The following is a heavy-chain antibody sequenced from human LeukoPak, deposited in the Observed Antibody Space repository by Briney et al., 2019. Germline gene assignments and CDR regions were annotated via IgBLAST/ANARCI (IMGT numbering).Heavy chain of an antibody. V-gene: IGHV4-30-2*01. Sequence: SETLSLTCAVSGGSISSGGYSWSWIRQPPGKGLEWIGYIYHSGSTYYNPSLKSRVTISIDRSKNQFSLKLSSVTAADTAVYYCARASLAYCGGDCYYYWYFDXXXQGTXVTVSS. D-gene: IGHD2-21*02. J-gene: IGHJ2*01. CDR1: GGSISSGGYS. CDR3: ARASLAYCGGDCYYYWYFDX. CDR2: IYHSGST.